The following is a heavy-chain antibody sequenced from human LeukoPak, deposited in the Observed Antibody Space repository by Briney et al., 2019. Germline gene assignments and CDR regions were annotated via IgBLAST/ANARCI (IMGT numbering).Heavy chain of an antibody. CDR2: ISWNSGSI. Sequence: GGSLRLSCAASGFTFDDYAMHWVRQAPGKGLEWVSGISWNSGSIGYADSVKGRFTISRDNFKNTLYLQMNSLTAEDTAIYYCARDPGTIFDVLNYHFDYWGQGTLVTVSS. CDR1: GFTFDDYA. J-gene: IGHJ4*02. V-gene: IGHV3-9*01. CDR3: ARDPGTIFDVLNYHFDY. D-gene: IGHD3-3*01.